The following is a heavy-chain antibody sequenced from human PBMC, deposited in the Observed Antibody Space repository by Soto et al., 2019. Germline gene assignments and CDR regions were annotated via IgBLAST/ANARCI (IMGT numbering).Heavy chain of an antibody. CDR3: ATLVRIYDSSGYAYYFDY. J-gene: IGHJ4*02. CDR1: GGTFSSYA. D-gene: IGHD3-22*01. V-gene: IGHV1-69*06. Sequence: SVKVSCKASGGTFSSYAISWVRQAPGQGLEWMGGIIPIFGTANYAQKFQGRVTITADKSTSTAYMELSSLRSEDTAVYYCATLVRIYDSSGYAYYFDYWGQGTPVTVSS. CDR2: IIPIFGTA.